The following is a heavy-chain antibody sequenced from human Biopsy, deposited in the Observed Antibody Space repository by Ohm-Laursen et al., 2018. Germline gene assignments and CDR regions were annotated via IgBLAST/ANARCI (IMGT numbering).Heavy chain of an antibody. D-gene: IGHD5-24*01. Sequence: SLRLSCTASGFTVYNNYMTWVRQAPGKGLEWVSLIYSGGDTRNADYVKGRFTISRDSSKNTLYLQMNSLRVEDTAVYYWARGPCGVATIGRGQGTLVTVSS. V-gene: IGHV3-66*01. CDR1: GFTVYNNY. CDR3: ARGPCGVATIG. J-gene: IGHJ4*02. CDR2: IYSGGDT.